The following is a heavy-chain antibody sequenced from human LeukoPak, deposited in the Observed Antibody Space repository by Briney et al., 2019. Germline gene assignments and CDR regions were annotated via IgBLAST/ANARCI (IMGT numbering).Heavy chain of an antibody. CDR3: ARDRDYGGNSGAFDI. CDR1: GYTFTGYY. V-gene: IGHV1-2*02. Sequence: GASVKVSCKASGYTFTGYYMHWVRQAPGQGLEWMGWINPNSGGTNYAQKFQGRVTMTRDTSISTAYMEPSRLRSDDTAVYYCARDRDYGGNSGAFDIWGQGTMVTVSS. D-gene: IGHD4-23*01. CDR2: INPNSGGT. J-gene: IGHJ3*02.